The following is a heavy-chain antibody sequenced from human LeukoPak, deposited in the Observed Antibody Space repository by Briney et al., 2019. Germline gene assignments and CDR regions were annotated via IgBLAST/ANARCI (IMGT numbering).Heavy chain of an antibody. CDR1: GFTVSSNY. J-gene: IGHJ5*02. Sequence: GGSLRLSCAASGFTVSSNYMSWVRQAPGKGLEWVSVIYSGGSTYYADSVKGRFTISRDNAKNSLYLQMNSLRAEDTAVYYCARGSEMATIFSWLDPWGQGTLVTVSS. CDR2: IYSGGST. V-gene: IGHV3-66*01. D-gene: IGHD5-24*01. CDR3: ARGSEMATIFSWLDP.